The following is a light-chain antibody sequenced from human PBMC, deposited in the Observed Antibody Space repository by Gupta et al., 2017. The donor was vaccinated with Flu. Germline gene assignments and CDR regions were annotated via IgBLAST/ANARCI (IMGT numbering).Light chain of an antibody. CDR2: MDK. J-gene: IGLJ3*02. CDR1: IGSNS. V-gene: IGLV3-21*02. CDR3: QVWNTSSDDPWV. Sequence: IGSNSVRWYQHHPGPAPRLVVYMDKERPSGIPERFSGSNPGTSATLAISGVEAGDEADYYCQVWNTSSDDPWVFGGGTKLTVL.